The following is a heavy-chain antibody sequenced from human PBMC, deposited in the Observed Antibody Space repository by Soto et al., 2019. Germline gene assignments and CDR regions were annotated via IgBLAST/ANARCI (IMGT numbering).Heavy chain of an antibody. J-gene: IGHJ4*02. CDR3: ARVSSIAARRYFDL. Sequence: GASLKVSCKASVYTFTSQYINWVRQATGQGLEWMGWLNPYNGKTAYAQRFQGRVTMTWNATTGTVYPELSSLRSEDTAMYCCARVSSIAARRYFDLWGQRTLVTVSS. D-gene: IGHD6-6*01. CDR1: VYTFTSQY. V-gene: IGHV1-8*01. CDR2: LNPYNGKT.